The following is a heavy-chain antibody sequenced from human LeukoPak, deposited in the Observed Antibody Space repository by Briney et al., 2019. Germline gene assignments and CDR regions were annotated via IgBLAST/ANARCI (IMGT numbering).Heavy chain of an antibody. CDR1: ELTFSSYD. J-gene: IGHJ4*02. V-gene: IGHV3-13*01. Sequence: GGSLRLSCAASELTFSSYDMHWVRQVTGKGLEWVSTIDTAGNTWYPDSVKGRFTISRENAKNSLNLQINSLRVGDTAVYYCARAKMPGIQAAGRVNYFDSWGRGTLVTVSS. CDR3: ARAKMPGIQAAGRVNYFDS. D-gene: IGHD6-13*01. CDR2: IDTAGNT.